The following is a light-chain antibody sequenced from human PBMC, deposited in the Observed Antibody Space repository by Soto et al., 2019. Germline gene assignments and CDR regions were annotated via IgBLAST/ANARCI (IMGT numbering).Light chain of an antibody. Sequence: EIVLTQSPGTLSLSPGERATLSCRASQSVSSSYFAWYQQKPGQAPRLLIYGASSRATGIPDRFSGSGSGKYVTLTISRLEPEDFAVYYCQQYGSSPPITFGPGTKVDIK. J-gene: IGKJ3*01. CDR3: QQYGSSPPIT. CDR1: QSVSSSY. V-gene: IGKV3-20*01. CDR2: GAS.